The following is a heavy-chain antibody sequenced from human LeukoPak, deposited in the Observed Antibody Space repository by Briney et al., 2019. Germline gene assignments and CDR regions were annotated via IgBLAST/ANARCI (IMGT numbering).Heavy chain of an antibody. J-gene: IGHJ4*02. CDR2: ISGSGGST. CDR3: AKDRAITMVRGASY. Sequence: GGSLRLSCAASGFTFSSYAMSWVRQAPGKGLEWVSAISGSGGSTYYADSVKGRFTISRDNSRNTLYLQMNSLRAEDKAVYYCAKDRAITMVRGASYWGQGTLVTVSS. CDR1: GFTFSSYA. V-gene: IGHV3-23*01. D-gene: IGHD3-10*01.